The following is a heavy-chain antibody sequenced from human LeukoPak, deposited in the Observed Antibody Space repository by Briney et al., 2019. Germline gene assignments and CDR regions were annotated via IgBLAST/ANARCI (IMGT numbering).Heavy chain of an antibody. V-gene: IGHV1-2*02. D-gene: IGHD3-10*01. CDR2: INPNSGGT. CDR3: ARLMVRGVIAN. CDR1: GYTFTGYY. Sequence: ASVKVSCKASGYTFTGYYMHWVRQAPGQGLEWMGWINPNSGGTNYAQKFQGRVTMTRDTSISTAYMELRSLRSDDTAVYYCARLMVRGVIANWGQGTLVTVSS. J-gene: IGHJ4*02.